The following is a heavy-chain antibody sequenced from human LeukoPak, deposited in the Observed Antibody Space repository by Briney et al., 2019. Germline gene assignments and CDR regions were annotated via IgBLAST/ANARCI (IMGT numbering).Heavy chain of an antibody. CDR1: GFTFSRYA. D-gene: IGHD6-6*01. Sequence: PGXXXRLSCAASGFTFSRYAMSWVRRAPGKGLEWVSAISGSGTITYYADSVKGRFTISRDNSKDTLYLQMNSLRAEDTAIYFCAILTTHSSSSQFDYWGQGTLVTVSS. V-gene: IGHV3-23*01. CDR2: ISGSGTIT. J-gene: IGHJ4*02. CDR3: AILTTHSSSSQFDY.